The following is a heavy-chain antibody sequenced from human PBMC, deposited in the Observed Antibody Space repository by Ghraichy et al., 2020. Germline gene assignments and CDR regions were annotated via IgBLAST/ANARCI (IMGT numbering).Heavy chain of an antibody. CDR2: IIPILGIA. D-gene: IGHD4-17*01. CDR1: GGTFSSYT. J-gene: IGHJ4*02. V-gene: IGHV1-69*02. CDR3: ARVTAQIDYGDYGFDY. Sequence: SVKVSCKASGGTFSSYTISWVRQAPGQGLEWMGRIIPILGIANYAQKFQGRVTITADKSTSTAYMELSSLRSEDTAVYYCARVTAQIDYGDYGFDYWGQGTLVTVSS.